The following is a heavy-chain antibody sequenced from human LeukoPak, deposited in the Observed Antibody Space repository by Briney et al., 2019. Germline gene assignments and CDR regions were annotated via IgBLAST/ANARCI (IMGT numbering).Heavy chain of an antibody. J-gene: IGHJ1*01. Sequence: ASVKVSCKASGYIFDIYALIWVRRAPGQGLELMGWISTNTGNPTYAQGFTGRFVFSLDTSVSTAYLQISSLKAEDTAVYYCARDYTLTLGTTTYFQHWGQGTLVTVSS. CDR3: ARDYTLTLGTTTYFQH. D-gene: IGHD1-7*01. CDR2: ISTNTGNP. V-gene: IGHV7-4-1*02. CDR1: GYIFDIYA.